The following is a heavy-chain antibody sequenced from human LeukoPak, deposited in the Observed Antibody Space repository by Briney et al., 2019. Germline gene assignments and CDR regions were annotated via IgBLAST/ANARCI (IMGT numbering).Heavy chain of an antibody. CDR1: GFTFSSYG. Sequence: PGGSLRLSCAASGFTFSSYGMHWVRQAPGKGLEWVSGISNSGSSTNYADSVKGRFTISRDNSKNTLYLQMNSLRAEDTAVYYCASRYFDYCGQGTLVTVSS. J-gene: IGHJ4*02. D-gene: IGHD4-11*01. CDR3: ASRYFDY. CDR2: ISNSGSST. V-gene: IGHV3-23*01.